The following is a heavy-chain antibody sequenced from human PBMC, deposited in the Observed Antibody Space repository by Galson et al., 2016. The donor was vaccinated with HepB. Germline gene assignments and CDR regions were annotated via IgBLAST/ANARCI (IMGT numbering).Heavy chain of an antibody. CDR3: ARFRYGSGRYYFDY. CDR2: ISSSSSYI. Sequence: SLRLSCAASGFAFSSYSMNWVRQAPGKGLEWVSSISSSSSYIYYADSVKGRFTISRDNAKNSLYLQMNSLRAEDTAVYYCARFRYGSGRYYFDYWGQGTLVTVSS. J-gene: IGHJ4*02. CDR1: GFAFSSYS. V-gene: IGHV3-21*01. D-gene: IGHD3-10*01.